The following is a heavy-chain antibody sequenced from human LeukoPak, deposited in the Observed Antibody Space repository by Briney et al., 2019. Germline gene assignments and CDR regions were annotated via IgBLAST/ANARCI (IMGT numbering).Heavy chain of an antibody. Sequence: PVKVSCKASGGTFSSYTISWVRQAPGQGLEWMGRIIPILGIANYAQKFQGRVTITADKSTSTAYMELSSLRSEDTAVYYCARGTSSSSGDWFDPWGQGTLVTVSS. CDR3: ARGTSSSSGDWFDP. CDR1: GGTFSSYT. CDR2: IIPILGIA. V-gene: IGHV1-69*02. J-gene: IGHJ5*02. D-gene: IGHD6-6*01.